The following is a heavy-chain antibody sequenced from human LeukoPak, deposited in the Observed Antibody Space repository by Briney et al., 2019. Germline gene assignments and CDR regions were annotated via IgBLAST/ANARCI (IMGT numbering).Heavy chain of an antibody. Sequence: ASVKVSCKASGGTFSSYAISWVRQAPGQGLEWMGGIIPIFGTANYAQKFQGRVTITTDESTSTAYMELSSLRSEDTAVYYCARGGSGWYRYYYYMDVWGKGTTVTVSS. D-gene: IGHD6-19*01. CDR3: ARGGSGWYRYYYYMDV. V-gene: IGHV1-69*05. J-gene: IGHJ6*03. CDR2: IIPIFGTA. CDR1: GGTFSSYA.